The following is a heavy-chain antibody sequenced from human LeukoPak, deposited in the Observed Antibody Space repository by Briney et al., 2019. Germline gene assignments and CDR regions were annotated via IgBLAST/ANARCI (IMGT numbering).Heavy chain of an antibody. V-gene: IGHV3-23*03. CDR3: AKDLTFRDGKWEFHA. J-gene: IGHJ5*02. D-gene: IGHD3-10*01. Sequence: QPGGSLRLSCAASGFTFSNFAMAWVRQAPGGGLDWVSGVYAGGSATNYPHSVRGRVTTSRDNSKNTLYLQMNSLRVEYTPVYYCAKDLTFRDGKWEFHAWGQGTLVTVSS. CDR1: GFTFSNFA. CDR2: VYAGGSAT.